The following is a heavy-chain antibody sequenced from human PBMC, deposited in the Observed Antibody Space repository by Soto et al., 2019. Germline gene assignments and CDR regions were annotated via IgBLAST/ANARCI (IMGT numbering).Heavy chain of an antibody. CDR1: GGSISSSSYY. J-gene: IGHJ4*02. D-gene: IGHD3-22*01. CDR2: IYYSGST. V-gene: IGHV4-61*05. CDR3: ARHTSTYYDSSGLPDY. Sequence: PSETLSLTCTVSGGSISSSSYYWSWIRQPPGKGLEWIGYIYYSGSTNYNPSLKSRVTISVDTSKNQFSLKLSSVTAADTAVYYCARHTSTYYDSSGLPDYWGQGTLVTVSS.